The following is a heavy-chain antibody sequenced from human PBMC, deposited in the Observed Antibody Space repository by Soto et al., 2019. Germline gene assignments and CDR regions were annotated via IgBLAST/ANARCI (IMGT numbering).Heavy chain of an antibody. CDR2: ISAYNGNT. V-gene: IGHV1-18*01. J-gene: IGHJ2*01. CDR1: GYTFTSYG. Sequence: ASVTVSCQASGYTFTSYGISWVRQAPGQGLEWMGWISAYNGNTNYAQTLQGRVTMTTDTSTSTAYMELRSLRSDDTAVYYCAREASYYGAAPWFFDLWGRGTLVTVSS. D-gene: IGHD4-17*01. CDR3: AREASYYGAAPWFFDL.